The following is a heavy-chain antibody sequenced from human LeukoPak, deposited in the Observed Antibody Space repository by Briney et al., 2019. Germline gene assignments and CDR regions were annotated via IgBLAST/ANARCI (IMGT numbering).Heavy chain of an antibody. CDR3: TRLFPYYYDTSGAFDI. CDR1: GFTFGDYA. V-gene: IGHV3-49*04. D-gene: IGHD3-22*01. Sequence: PGGSLRLSCTASGFTFGDYAMSWVRQAPGKGLEWVGFIRSKAYGGTTEYAASVKGRFTISRDDSKSIAYLQMNSLKTEDTAVYYCTRLFPYYYDTSGAFDIWGQGTMVTVSS. CDR2: IRSKAYGGTT. J-gene: IGHJ3*02.